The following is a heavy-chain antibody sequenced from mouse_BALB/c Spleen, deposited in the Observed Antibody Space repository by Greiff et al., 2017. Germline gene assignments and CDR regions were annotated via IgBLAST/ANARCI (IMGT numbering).Heavy chain of an antibody. CDR3: ARIYDGYYDYAMDY. D-gene: IGHD2-3*01. CDR2: ISYSGST. V-gene: IGHV3-2*02. CDR1: GYSITSDYA. J-gene: IGHJ4*01. Sequence: EVQLVESGPGLVKPSQSLSLTCTVTGYSITSDYAWNWIRQFPGNKLEWMGYISYSGSTSYNPSLKSRISITRDTSKNQFFLQLNSVTTEDTATYYCARIYDGYYDYAMDYWGQGTSVTVSS.